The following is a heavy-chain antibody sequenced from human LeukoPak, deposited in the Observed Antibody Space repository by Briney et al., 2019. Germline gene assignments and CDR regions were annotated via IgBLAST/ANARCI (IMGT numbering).Heavy chain of an antibody. D-gene: IGHD3-22*01. Sequence: GASVKVSCKASGYTFTSYGISWVRQAPGQGLEWMGWISPYNGNTNYAQKLQGRVTMTTDTSTSTAYMEVRGLRSDDTAVYYCARMPYDGSGYSKHWGQGTLVTVSS. CDR2: ISPYNGNT. V-gene: IGHV1-18*01. CDR3: ARMPYDGSGYSKH. CDR1: GYTFTSYG. J-gene: IGHJ1*01.